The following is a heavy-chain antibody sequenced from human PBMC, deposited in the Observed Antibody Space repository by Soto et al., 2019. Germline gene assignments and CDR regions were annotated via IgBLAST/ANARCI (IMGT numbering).Heavy chain of an antibody. D-gene: IGHD2-2*01. J-gene: IGHJ5*02. CDR2: IYYSGST. CDR1: GGSISSSSYY. V-gene: IGHV4-39*01. Sequence: SETLSLTCTVSGGSISSSSYYWGWIRQPPGKGLEWIGSIYYSGSTYYNPSLKSRVTISVDTSKNQFSLKLSSVTAADTAVYYCARGKDCSSTSCYAYNWFDPWGQGTLVTVSS. CDR3: ARGKDCSSTSCYAYNWFDP.